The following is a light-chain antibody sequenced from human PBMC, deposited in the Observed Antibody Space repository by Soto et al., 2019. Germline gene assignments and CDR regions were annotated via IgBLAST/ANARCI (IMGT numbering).Light chain of an antibody. Sequence: QSVLTQPPSVSGAPGQRVTISCTGSSSNIGAGYVVHWYQQLPGAAPTLLIFSDDNRPSGVPDRFSGSNSGTSASLTITGLQPEDEADYYCQSYDNNRDYVFGSGTKVTVL. V-gene: IGLV1-40*01. CDR2: SDD. J-gene: IGLJ1*01. CDR1: SSNIGAGYV. CDR3: QSYDNNRDYV.